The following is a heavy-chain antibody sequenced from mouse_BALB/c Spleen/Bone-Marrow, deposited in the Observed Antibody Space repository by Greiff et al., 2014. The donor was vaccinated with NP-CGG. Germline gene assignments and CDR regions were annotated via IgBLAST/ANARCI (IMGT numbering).Heavy chain of an antibody. CDR3: ARDSFLITRALDY. CDR2: IWGGGST. D-gene: IGHD2-4*01. Sequence: VHLVESGPGLVAPSQSLSITCTVSGFSLTGYGVSWVRQSPGKGLEWLGMIWGGGSTDYNSALKSRLSISKDNSKSQVFLKMNSLQTDDTARYYCARDSFLITRALDYWGQGTSVTVSS. J-gene: IGHJ4*01. CDR1: GFSLTGYG. V-gene: IGHV2-6-7*01.